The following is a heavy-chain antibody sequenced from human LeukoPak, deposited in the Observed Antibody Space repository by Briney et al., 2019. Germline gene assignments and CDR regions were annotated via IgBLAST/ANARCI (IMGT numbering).Heavy chain of an antibody. CDR3: AREGSYAMDV. CDR2: INSDGSST. J-gene: IGHJ6*02. V-gene: IGHV3-74*01. Sequence: GGPLRLSCAASGFPFSSSWMHWVRQAPGKGLVGVSYINSDGSSTTYAASVKGRFTMSRDNAKNTLYLQMNSLRAEDTAVYDCAREGSYAMDVWGQGTTATVSS. D-gene: IGHD3-10*01. CDR1: GFPFSSSW.